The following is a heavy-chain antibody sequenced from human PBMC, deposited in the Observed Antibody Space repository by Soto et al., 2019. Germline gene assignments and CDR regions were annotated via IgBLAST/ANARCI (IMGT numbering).Heavy chain of an antibody. V-gene: IGHV1-18*01. D-gene: IGHD2-2*01. CDR3: GRDLYQSVFYYGMDV. CDR2: ISTYNGNT. J-gene: IGHJ6*02. Sequence: QVQVMQSGGEVKKPGASVKVSCKASGYTFTSYGISWVRQAPGQGLEWMGWISTYNGNTNYAQKLQGRVTMTTDTSTSTAYMELRSLRSDDTAVYYCGRDLYQSVFYYGMDVWGQGTTVTVSS. CDR1: GYTFTSYG.